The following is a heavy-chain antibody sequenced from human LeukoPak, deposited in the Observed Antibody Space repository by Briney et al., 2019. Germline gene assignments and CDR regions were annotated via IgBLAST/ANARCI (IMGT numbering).Heavy chain of an antibody. V-gene: IGHV4-59*01. CDR3: ATSPKFGVVSD. D-gene: IGHD3-3*01. CDR1: GGSISGNY. J-gene: IGHJ4*02. Sequence: SETLSLTCTVSGGSISGNYWNWIRQPPGKGLEWIGNIYYSGSTYYNPSLMSRVTISVDRSRNQFSLNLTSSTAADTAVYYCATSPKFGVVSDWGQGTLVTVSS. CDR2: IYYSGST.